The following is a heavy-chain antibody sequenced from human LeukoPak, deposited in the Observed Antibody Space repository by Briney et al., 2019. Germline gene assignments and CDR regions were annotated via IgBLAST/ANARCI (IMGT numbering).Heavy chain of an antibody. D-gene: IGHD3-10*01. J-gene: IGHJ3*02. CDR3: ARNIWFGESADAFDI. CDR2: INPNSGGT. CDR1: GYTFTGYY. V-gene: IGHV1-2*02. Sequence: ASVKVCCKASGYTFTGYYMHWVRPAPGQGLEWMGWINPNSGGTNYAQKFQGRVTMTRDKSIRTAYMELSRLTSDDTAVYYCARNIWFGESADAFDIWGQGTMVTVSS.